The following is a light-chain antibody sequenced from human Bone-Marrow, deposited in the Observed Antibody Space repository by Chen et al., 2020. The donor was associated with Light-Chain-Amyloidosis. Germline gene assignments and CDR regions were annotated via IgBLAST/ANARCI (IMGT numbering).Light chain of an antibody. V-gene: IGKV2-28*01. Sequence: DIVMTQSPLSLPVTPGEPASISCRSSQSLLHSNGYNYLDWYLQKPGQSPQLLIYLGSNRASGVPDRFSGSGSGTDFTLKISRVEAEDVGGYYCMQALQTLWTFGQGTKVEIQ. CDR3: MQALQTLWT. J-gene: IGKJ1*01. CDR1: QSLLHSNGYNY. CDR2: LGS.